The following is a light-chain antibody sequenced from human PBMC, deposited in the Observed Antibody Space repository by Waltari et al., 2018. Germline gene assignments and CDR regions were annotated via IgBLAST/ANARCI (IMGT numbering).Light chain of an antibody. CDR2: EAS. V-gene: IGKV1-27*01. CDR3: QKYTSAPRT. J-gene: IGKJ3*01. CDR1: QDISHY. Sequence: DLQMTQSPSSMSAFVGERVTITCRASQDISHYLALYQQRPGQVPRLLIYEASTLQSGVPSRFSGSGSGTDFTLTISSLQPEDVATYYCQKYTSAPRTFGPGTKIEIK.